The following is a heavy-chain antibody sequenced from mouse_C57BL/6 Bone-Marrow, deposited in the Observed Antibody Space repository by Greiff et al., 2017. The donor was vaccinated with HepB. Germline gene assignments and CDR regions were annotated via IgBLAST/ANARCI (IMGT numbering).Heavy chain of an antibody. CDR1: GYTFTSYG. V-gene: IGHV1-81*01. D-gene: IGHD2-1*01. CDR3: ARRRYGNPDY. J-gene: IGHJ2*01. Sequence: VKLMESGAELARPGASVKLSCKASGYTFTSYGISWVKQRTGQGLEWIGEIYPRNGNTYYNEKFKGKATLTADKSSSTAYMALRSLTSEDPAVYLWARRRYGNPDYWGPGATLTVSS. CDR2: IYPRNGNT.